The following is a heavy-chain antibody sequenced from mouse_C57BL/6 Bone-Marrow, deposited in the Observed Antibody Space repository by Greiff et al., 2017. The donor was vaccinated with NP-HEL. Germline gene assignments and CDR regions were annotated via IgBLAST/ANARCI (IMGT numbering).Heavy chain of an antibody. CDR1: GFSFNTYA. J-gene: IGHJ4*01. CDR3: VRPSYDGSYYYAMDY. CDR2: IRSKGNDYAT. V-gene: IGHV10-1*01. D-gene: IGHD1-1*01. Sequence: EVNVVESGGGLVQPKGSLKLSCAASGFSFNTYAMNWVRQAPGKGLEWVARIRSKGNDYATYYADSVKDRFTISRDDSESMLYLQMNNLKTEDTDRYYCVRPSYDGSYYYAMDYWGQGTSVTVSS.